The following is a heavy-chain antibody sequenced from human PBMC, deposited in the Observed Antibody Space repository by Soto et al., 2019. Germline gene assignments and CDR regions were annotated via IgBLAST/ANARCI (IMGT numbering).Heavy chain of an antibody. V-gene: IGHV1-8*01. D-gene: IGHD2-8*01. CDR2: MNPSSGNT. CDR1: GYTFTSYD. CDR3: ARARYCTNGVCYGFDP. J-gene: IGHJ5*02. Sequence: QVQLVQSGAEVKKPGASVKVSCKASGYTFTSYDINWVRQATGQGLEWMGWMNPSSGNTGYAQKFQGRVTMTRNTSISTAYMELSSLRSEDTAVYYCARARYCTNGVCYGFDPWGQGTLVTVSS.